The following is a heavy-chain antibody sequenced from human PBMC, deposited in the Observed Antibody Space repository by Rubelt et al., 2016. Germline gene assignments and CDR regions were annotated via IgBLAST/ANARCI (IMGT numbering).Heavy chain of an antibody. CDR2: IHYSGGT. V-gene: IGHV4-59*08. J-gene: IGHJ4*02. CDR1: GGSISSYY. D-gene: IGHD6-13*01. CDR3: ASSSYSSSWGYFDS. Sequence: QVQLQESGPGLVKASETLSLTCTVSGGSISSYYWSWIRQPPGKGPEWIGYIHYSGGTNYNPSLKSRVTISVDTSQSQFSLKLSSVTAADTAIYYCASSSYSSSWGYFDSWGQGSLVTVSS.